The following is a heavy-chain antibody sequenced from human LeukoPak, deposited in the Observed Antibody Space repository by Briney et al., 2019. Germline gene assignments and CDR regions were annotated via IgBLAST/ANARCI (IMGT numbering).Heavy chain of an antibody. CDR2: INPSGSTT. D-gene: IGHD3-3*01. J-gene: IGHJ4*02. V-gene: IGHV1-46*01. Sequence: ASVKVSCKASGYTFTSYYMHWVRQAPGQGLEWMGIINPSGSTTRYAQRFQGRVTMTRDTSTNTVYMELSSLRSEDTAVYYCARALTGFDFWSGYVPFGYWGQGTLVTVSS. CDR3: ARALTGFDFWSGYVPFGY. CDR1: GYTFTSYY.